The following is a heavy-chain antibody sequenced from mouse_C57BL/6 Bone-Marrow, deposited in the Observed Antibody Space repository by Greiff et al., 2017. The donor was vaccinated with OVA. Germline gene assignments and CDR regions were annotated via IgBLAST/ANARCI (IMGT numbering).Heavy chain of an antibody. CDR2: ISNLAYSI. J-gene: IGHJ4*01. V-gene: IGHV5-15*01. CDR1: GFTFSDYG. Sequence: EVKLQESGGGLVQPGGSLKLSCAASGFTFSDYGMAWVRQAPRKGPEWVAFISNLAYSIYYADTVTGRFTISRENAKNTLYLEMSSLRSEDTAMYYCARLYDHVYAMDYWGQGTSVTVSS. D-gene: IGHD2-3*01. CDR3: ARLYDHVYAMDY.